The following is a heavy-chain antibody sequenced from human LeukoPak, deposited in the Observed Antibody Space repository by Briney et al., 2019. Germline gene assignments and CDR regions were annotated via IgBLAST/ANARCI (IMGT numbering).Heavy chain of an antibody. V-gene: IGHV1-46*01. D-gene: IGHD2-21*02. Sequence: ASVKVSCKASGYTFTSYGISWVRQAPGQGLEWMGIINPSGGRTDYAQKFQGRVTMTRDTSTSTVYMELNSLRSEDTALYYCARTYCGGDCNNRYFDYWGQGTLVTVSS. CDR1: GYTFTSYG. CDR3: ARTYCGGDCNNRYFDY. J-gene: IGHJ4*02. CDR2: INPSGGRT.